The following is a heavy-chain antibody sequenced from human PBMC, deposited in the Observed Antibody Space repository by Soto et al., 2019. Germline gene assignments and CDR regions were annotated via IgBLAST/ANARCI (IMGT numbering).Heavy chain of an antibody. J-gene: IGHJ4*02. CDR1: GFSFSTYS. D-gene: IGHD3-22*01. V-gene: IGHV3-48*02. Sequence: GGSLRLSCAASGFSFSTYSLNWVRQAPGKGLQWVSYISSSGTTRYYVDSVKGRFTISRDNAKDLLFLQMNSLKDEDTAVYDCARDDYDSSGSYPYWGQGPLVTVSS. CDR2: ISSSGTTR. CDR3: ARDDYDSSGSYPY.